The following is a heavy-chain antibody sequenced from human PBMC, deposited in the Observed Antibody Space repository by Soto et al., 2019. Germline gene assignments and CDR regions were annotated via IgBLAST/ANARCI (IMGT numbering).Heavy chain of an antibody. CDR1: GGSFSGYY. J-gene: IGHJ4*02. CDR3: ARDRGYSSGWYFTNLDY. Sequence: LSLTCAVYGGSFSGYYWSWIRQPPGKGLEWIGEVNHSGSTNYNPSLKSRVTISVDTSKNQFSLKLSSVTAADTAVYYCARDRGYSSGWYFTNLDYWGQGTLVTVYS. D-gene: IGHD6-19*01. V-gene: IGHV4-34*01. CDR2: VNHSGST.